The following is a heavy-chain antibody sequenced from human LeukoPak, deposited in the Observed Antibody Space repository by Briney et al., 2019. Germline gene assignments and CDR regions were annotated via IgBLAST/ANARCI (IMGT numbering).Heavy chain of an antibody. Sequence: SETLSLTCAVYGGSFSGNSWSWIRQPPGKGLEWIGEINHSGSTNYNPSLKSRVTMSVDTSKNQFSLKLNSVTAADTAVYYCARRGGSWWAGYLDYWGQGTLVTVSS. J-gene: IGHJ4*02. CDR3: ARRGGSWWAGYLDY. V-gene: IGHV4-34*01. CDR1: GGSFSGNS. D-gene: IGHD6-13*01. CDR2: INHSGST.